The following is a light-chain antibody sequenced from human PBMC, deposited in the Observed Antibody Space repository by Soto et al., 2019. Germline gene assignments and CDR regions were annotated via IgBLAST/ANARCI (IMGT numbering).Light chain of an antibody. CDR1: QSVSSSY. CDR3: QQYQSLT. V-gene: IGKV3-20*01. CDR2: GAS. J-gene: IGKJ4*01. Sequence: IVLTQSPAILALSPGDRATLSCRASQSVSSSYLAWYQHKPGQAPRLLIHGASSRVTGIPDRFSGSGSGTDFTLTITRLEPEDFAVYYCQQYQSLTCGGGTKVEIK.